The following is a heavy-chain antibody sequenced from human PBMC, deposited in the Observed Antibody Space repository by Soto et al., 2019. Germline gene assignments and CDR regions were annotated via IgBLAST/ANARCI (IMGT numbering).Heavy chain of an antibody. Sequence: EVQLLQSGGGLVQPGGSLRLSCATSGFSFVSYAMSWVRQAPGKGLEWVSTISGSGGSTYYPDSVKGRFSTSRDNSKNTLHLQMNSLRAEDTAIYYCVKDATVGATDYFDSWGQGILVTVSS. V-gene: IGHV3-23*01. CDR3: VKDATVGATDYFDS. CDR2: ISGSGGST. D-gene: IGHD1-26*01. CDR1: GFSFVSYA. J-gene: IGHJ4*02.